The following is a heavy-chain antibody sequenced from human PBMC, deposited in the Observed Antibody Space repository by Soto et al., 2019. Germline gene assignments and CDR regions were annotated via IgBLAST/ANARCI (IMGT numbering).Heavy chain of an antibody. J-gene: IGHJ6*03. Sequence: GGSLRLSCAASGFTFSSYAMSWVRQAPGKGLEWVSAISGSGGSTYYADSVKGRFTISRDKSKNTLYLQMNSLRAEDTAVYYCAKVYSYCSSTSCDYDYYYYYMEVWGKGTTVTASS. CDR1: GFTFSSYA. D-gene: IGHD2-2*01. V-gene: IGHV3-23*01. CDR2: ISGSGGST. CDR3: AKVYSYCSSTSCDYDYYYYYMEV.